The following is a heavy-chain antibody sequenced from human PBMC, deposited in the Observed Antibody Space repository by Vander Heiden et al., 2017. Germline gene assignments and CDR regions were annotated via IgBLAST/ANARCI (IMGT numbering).Heavy chain of an antibody. D-gene: IGHD4-17*01. CDR2: IMPLFTTA. CDR1: GGTFSSSI. V-gene: IGHV1-69*06. J-gene: IGHJ4*02. Sequence: QVPLVQSGAEVKKPGSSVKVPCKASGGTFSSSIISWVRQAPGQGLEWMGGIMPLFTTANYAQKFQGRVTITADKSTSTAYMELTSLRSEDTAMYYCASARTVTNPNDYWGQGTLVTVSS. CDR3: ASARTVTNPNDY.